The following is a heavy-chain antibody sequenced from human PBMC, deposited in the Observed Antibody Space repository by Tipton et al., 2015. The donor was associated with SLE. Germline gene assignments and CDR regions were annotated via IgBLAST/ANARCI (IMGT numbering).Heavy chain of an antibody. CDR2: IYTSGST. CDR3: ARSYSSSWDAFDI. D-gene: IGHD6-13*01. Sequence: TLSLTCTVSGGSLSSGSYYWSWIRHPAGKGLEWIGRIYTSGSTNYNPSLKSRVTISVDTSKNQFTLKLSSVTAADTAVYYCARSYSSSWDAFDIWGQGTMVTVSS. J-gene: IGHJ3*02. CDR1: GGSLSSGSYY. V-gene: IGHV4-61*02.